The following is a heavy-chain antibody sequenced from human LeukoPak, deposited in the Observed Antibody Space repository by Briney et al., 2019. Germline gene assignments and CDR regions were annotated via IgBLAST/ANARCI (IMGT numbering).Heavy chain of an antibody. J-gene: IGHJ5*02. V-gene: IGHV1-46*01. CDR1: GYTFTSYY. D-gene: IGHD3-10*01. CDR3: AREVTMVRGVAKANWFDP. Sequence: GASVKVSCKASGYTFTSYYMHWVRQAPGQGLEWMGIINPSGGSTSYAQKFQGRVTMTRDMSTSTVYMELSSLRSEDTAVYYCAREVTMVRGVAKANWFDPWGQGTLVTVSS. CDR2: INPSGGST.